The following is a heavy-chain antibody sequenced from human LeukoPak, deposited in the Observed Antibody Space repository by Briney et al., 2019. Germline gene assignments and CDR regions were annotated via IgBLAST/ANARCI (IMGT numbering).Heavy chain of an antibody. V-gene: IGHV3-21*01. D-gene: IGHD2-2*01. J-gene: IGHJ6*03. CDR3: VRGLGYCSSTRCSPGYYMDV. CDR1: GYTFSDFG. Sequence: GGSLRLSCAASGYTFSDFGMNWVRQTPGKGLEWVSSITSSGSFINYADSVKGRFTISRDNAKNSLYLQMNSLRAEDTAVYYCVRGLGYCSSTRCSPGYYMDVWGKGTTVTVSS. CDR2: ITSSGSFI.